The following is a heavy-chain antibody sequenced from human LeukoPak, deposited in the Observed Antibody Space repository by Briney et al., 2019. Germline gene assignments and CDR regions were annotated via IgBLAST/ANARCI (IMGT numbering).Heavy chain of an antibody. Sequence: GGSLRLSCAASGFTSSDYYMSWIRQAPGKGLEWVSYISGSSTYTNYTDSVKGRFTISRDNAKNSLYLQMNSLRVEDTAVYYCARVVVITMVRGDPTYYFDYWGQGTLVTVSS. CDR2: ISGSSTYT. CDR3: ARVVVITMVRGDPTYYFDY. J-gene: IGHJ4*02. CDR1: GFTSSDYY. V-gene: IGHV3-11*05. D-gene: IGHD3-10*01.